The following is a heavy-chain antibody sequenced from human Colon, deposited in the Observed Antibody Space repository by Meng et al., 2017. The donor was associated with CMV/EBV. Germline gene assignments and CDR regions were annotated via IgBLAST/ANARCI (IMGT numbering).Heavy chain of an antibody. D-gene: IGHD6-13*01. CDR1: GFTFSNYA. V-gene: IGHV3-21*01. CDR2: IRGGDHKT. Sequence: GGSLRLSCAASGFTFSNYAMSWVRQAPGKGLEWVSSIRGGDHKTYYADSVKGRFTISRDNAKNSLYLQMNSLRAEDTAVYYCARDGRAQVYSSSWYPPTREYNWFDPWGQGTLVTVSS. CDR3: ARDGRAQVYSSSWYPPTREYNWFDP. J-gene: IGHJ5*02.